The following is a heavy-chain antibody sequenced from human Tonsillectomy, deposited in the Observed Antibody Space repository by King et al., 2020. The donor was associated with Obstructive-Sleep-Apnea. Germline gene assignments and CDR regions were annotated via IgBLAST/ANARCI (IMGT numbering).Heavy chain of an antibody. J-gene: IGHJ6*02. D-gene: IGHD4-17*01. V-gene: IGHV4-30-4*07. CDR2: IYYSGST. CDR3: ARAGDYGDYYYYGMDV. CDR1: GGSISSGGYS. Sequence: QLQESGPGLVKPSQTLSLTCAVSGGSISSGGYSWSWIRQPPGKGLDWIVYIYYSGSTYYNPSLKSRVTISVDTSKNPFSLKLSSVTAADTAVYYCARAGDYGDYYYYGMDVWGQGTTVTVSS.